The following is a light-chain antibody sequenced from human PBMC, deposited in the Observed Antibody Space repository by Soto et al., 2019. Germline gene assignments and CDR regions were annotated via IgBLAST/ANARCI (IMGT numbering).Light chain of an antibody. V-gene: IGKV3-11*01. Sequence: EIVLTQSPGTLSLSPGEGATLSCRASQSVSSDLAWYQQKPGQAPRLLIYDASNRATGIPARFSGSGSGTDFTLTISSLEAEDFAVYYCQQRSNWPPITFGQGTRLEIK. CDR2: DAS. J-gene: IGKJ5*01. CDR1: QSVSSD. CDR3: QQRSNWPPIT.